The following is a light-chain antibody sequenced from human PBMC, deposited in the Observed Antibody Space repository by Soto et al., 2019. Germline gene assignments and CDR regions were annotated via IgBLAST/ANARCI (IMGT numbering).Light chain of an antibody. J-gene: IGLJ3*02. CDR2: GNS. CDR1: SSNIGAGYD. Sequence: QPVLTQPPSVSGAPGQRVTISCTGSSSNIGAGYDVHWYQQLPGTAPKLLIYGNSNRPSGVPDRFSCSKSGTSASLAITGLQAEDEADYYCQSYDSSLSGWVFGGGTKLTVL. V-gene: IGLV1-40*01. CDR3: QSYDSSLSGWV.